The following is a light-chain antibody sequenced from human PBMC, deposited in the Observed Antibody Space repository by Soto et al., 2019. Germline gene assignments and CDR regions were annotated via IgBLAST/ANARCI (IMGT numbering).Light chain of an antibody. CDR1: QSISTK. Sequence: EIVMTQSPATLSMSPGERATLSCRASQSISTKEAWYQQKPGHAHRLLIYGASTRPTGVPARFSGSGSGTEFTLSISSLQSEHFAVYYCQQYNSWPLTFGGGTKVDI. V-gene: IGKV3-15*01. CDR3: QQYNSWPLT. J-gene: IGKJ4*01. CDR2: GAS.